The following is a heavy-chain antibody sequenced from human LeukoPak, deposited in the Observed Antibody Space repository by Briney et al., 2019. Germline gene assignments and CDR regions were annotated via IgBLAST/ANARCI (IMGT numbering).Heavy chain of an antibody. CDR1: GFTFSNYA. CDR2: ISASGGSA. V-gene: IGHV3-23*01. CDR3: AKDPYNILTGYRYFFDY. J-gene: IGHJ4*02. D-gene: IGHD3-9*01. Sequence: GGSLRLSCAASGFTFSNYAMTWVRQAPGKGLERVSAISASGGSAYYADSVKGRFTISRDNSKNTLYLQMNSLRAEDSALYYCAKDPYNILTGYRYFFDYWGQGTLVTVSS.